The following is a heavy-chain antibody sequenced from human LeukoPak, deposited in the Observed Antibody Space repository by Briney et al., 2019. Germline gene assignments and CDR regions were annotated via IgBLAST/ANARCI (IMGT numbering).Heavy chain of an antibody. J-gene: IGHJ3*02. CDR1: GFTFSSYS. V-gene: IGHV3-48*01. D-gene: IGHD1-26*01. Sequence: PGGSLRLSCAASGFTFSSYSMNWVRQAPGKGLEWVSYISSSSSTIYYADSVKGRFTISRDNAKNSLYLQMNSLRAEDTAVYYCWGDRSGSTDAFDIWGQGTMVTVSS. CDR2: ISSSSSTI. CDR3: WGDRSGSTDAFDI.